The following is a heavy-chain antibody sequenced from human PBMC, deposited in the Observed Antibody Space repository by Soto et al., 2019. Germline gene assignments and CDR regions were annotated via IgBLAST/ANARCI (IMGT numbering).Heavy chain of an antibody. J-gene: IGHJ5*02. CDR1: GYTFTNYG. D-gene: IGHD1-26*01. CDR2: ISAYNGNT. CDR3: ARTVGATIRWFAP. V-gene: IGHV1-18*01. Sequence: QVQLVQSGGEVKKPGASVKVSCKASGYTFTNYGISWVRQAPGQGLEWMGWISAYNGNTNYPQKFQGRVTMTTDTPTTTAYIELRSLRFDATAVYYCARTVGATIRWFAPGGQGTLVTVSS.